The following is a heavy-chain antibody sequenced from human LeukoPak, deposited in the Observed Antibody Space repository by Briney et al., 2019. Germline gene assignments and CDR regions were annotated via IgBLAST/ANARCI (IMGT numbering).Heavy chain of an antibody. CDR1: GGSISSSSYY. CDR2: IYYSGST. D-gene: IGHD6-6*01. CDR3: ARAMSIAARLQTIFDY. Sequence: PSETLSLTCTVSGGSISSSSYYWGWIRQPPGKGLEWIGSIYYSGSTYYNPSLKSRITISVDTSKNQFSLNLTSVTAADTAVYYCARAMSIAARLQTIFDYWGQGTLVTVSS. J-gene: IGHJ4*02. V-gene: IGHV4-39*07.